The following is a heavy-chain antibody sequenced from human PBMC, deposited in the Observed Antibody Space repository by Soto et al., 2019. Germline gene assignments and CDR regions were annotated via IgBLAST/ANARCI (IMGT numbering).Heavy chain of an antibody. Sequence: KISCKGSGYSFTSYWISWVRQAPGQGLEWMGGIIPIFGTANYAQKFQGRVTITADESTSTAYMELSSLRSEDTAVYYCARDGLQAGMDVWGQGTTVTVSS. CDR1: GYSFTSYW. CDR2: IIPIFGTA. V-gene: IGHV1-69*01. CDR3: ARDGLQAGMDV. J-gene: IGHJ6*02.